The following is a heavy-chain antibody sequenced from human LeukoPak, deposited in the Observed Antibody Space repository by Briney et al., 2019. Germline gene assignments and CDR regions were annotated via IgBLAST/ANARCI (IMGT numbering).Heavy chain of an antibody. V-gene: IGHV3-66*01. J-gene: IGHJ4*02. CDR3: ASGTASYY. Sequence: PGGSLRLSCAASGFTVSSNYMSWVRQAPGKGLEWVSLIYSGDSTYYADSVKGRFTISRDNAKNTLYLQMNSLRAEDTAVYYCASGTASYYWGQGTLVTVSS. CDR2: IYSGDST. CDR1: GFTVSSNY.